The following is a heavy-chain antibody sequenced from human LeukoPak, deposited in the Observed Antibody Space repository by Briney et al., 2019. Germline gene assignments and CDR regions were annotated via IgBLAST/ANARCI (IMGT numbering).Heavy chain of an antibody. J-gene: IGHJ5*02. CDR1: GYTFRNHD. CDR3: ARESERNDGWFDP. CDR2: VSPKTGRT. Sequence: ASVKVSCMASGYTFRNHDINWVRQATGPGREWMGWVSPKTGRTGYAQKLQGRVYMTTNASLSTASMELSSLRSDDTAVYFCARESERNDGWFDPWGQGTLVTVSS. D-gene: IGHD1-1*01. V-gene: IGHV1-8*01.